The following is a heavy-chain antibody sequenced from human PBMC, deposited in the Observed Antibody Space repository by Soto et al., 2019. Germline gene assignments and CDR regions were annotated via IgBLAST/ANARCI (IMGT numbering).Heavy chain of an antibody. CDR3: ARVRRVAAAGKRYYYYGMDI. CDR2: INHSGST. Sequence: PSETLSLTCAVYGGSFSGYYWSWIRQPPGKGLEWIGEINHSGSTNYNPSLKSRVTISVDTSKNQFSLKLSSVTAADTAVYYCARVRRVAAAGKRYYYYGMDIWGQGTTVTVSS. J-gene: IGHJ6*02. V-gene: IGHV4-34*01. D-gene: IGHD6-13*01. CDR1: GGSFSGYY.